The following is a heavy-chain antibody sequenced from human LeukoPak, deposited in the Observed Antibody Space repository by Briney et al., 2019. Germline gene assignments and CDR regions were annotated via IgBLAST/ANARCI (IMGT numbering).Heavy chain of an antibody. V-gene: IGHV3-21*01. CDR1: GFTFSTSS. J-gene: IGHJ6*02. D-gene: IGHD6-6*01. CDR3: ARTMSGYSTSSSTGRKEYYYYGMDV. CDR2: ISSSGGYI. Sequence: GGSLRLSCAASGFTFSTSSMHWVRQAPGKGLEWVSGISSSGGYIFYADSVKGRFTISRDNAKNSLYLQVNSLRAEDTAVYYCARTMSGYSTSSSTGRKEYYYYGMDVWGQGTTVTVSS.